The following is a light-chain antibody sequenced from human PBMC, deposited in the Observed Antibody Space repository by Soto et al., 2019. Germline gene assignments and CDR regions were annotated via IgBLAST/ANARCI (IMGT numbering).Light chain of an antibody. CDR2: GAS. J-gene: IGKJ4*01. V-gene: IGKV3-20*01. Sequence: EIVLTQSPGTLSLSPGERATLSCRARQSVSSSYLAWYQQRPGQAPRILIYGASSRATGIPDRFSGSGSGTDLTLTISRRDPEDFALYYCQQYGSSPLTFGGGTKVEIK. CDR3: QQYGSSPLT. CDR1: QSVSSSY.